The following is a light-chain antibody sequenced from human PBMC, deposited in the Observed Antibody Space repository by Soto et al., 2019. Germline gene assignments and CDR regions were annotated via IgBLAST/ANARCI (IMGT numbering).Light chain of an antibody. V-gene: IGKV1-39*01. CDR2: GAS. Sequence: DIQMTQSPSSLFANVGDRVTITCRASQGISTYLHWYQQRPGKAPSLLIYGASNLHRGFPSRFSGRGSGTDFTLTISSLQPEDVATYYCQHTRTTPRTFGQGTKVEIK. CDR3: QHTRTTPRT. CDR1: QGISTY. J-gene: IGKJ1*01.